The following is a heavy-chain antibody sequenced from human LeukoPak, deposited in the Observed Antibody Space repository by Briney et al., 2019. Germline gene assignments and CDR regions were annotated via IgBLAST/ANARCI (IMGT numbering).Heavy chain of an antibody. J-gene: IGHJ4*02. Sequence: PGGSLRLSCAASGFTFSSYAMSWVRQAPGKGMEWVSAISGSGGSTYYADSVKGRFTISRDNSKNTLYLQMNSLRAEDTAVYYCAKDRVSTAMVYYFDYWGQGTLVTVSS. D-gene: IGHD5-18*01. CDR1: GFTFSSYA. V-gene: IGHV3-23*01. CDR3: AKDRVSTAMVYYFDY. CDR2: ISGSGGST.